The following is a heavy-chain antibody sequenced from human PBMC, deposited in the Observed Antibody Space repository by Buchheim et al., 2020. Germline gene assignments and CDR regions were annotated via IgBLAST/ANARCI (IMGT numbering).Heavy chain of an antibody. V-gene: IGHV3-23*01. Sequence: EVQLLESGGGLVQPGGSLRLSCAASGFTFSSYAMNWVRQAPGKGLEWVSAISGSGGSTYYADSVKGRFTISRDNSKNTLYLQMNSLRAEDTAVYYCAKDSVYYYDSSGYYYFDYWGQGTL. CDR1: GFTFSSYA. CDR3: AKDSVYYYDSSGYYYFDY. J-gene: IGHJ4*02. D-gene: IGHD3-22*01. CDR2: ISGSGGST.